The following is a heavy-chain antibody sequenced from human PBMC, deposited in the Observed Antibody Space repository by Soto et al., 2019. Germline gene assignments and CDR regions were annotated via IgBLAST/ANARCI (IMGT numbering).Heavy chain of an antibody. CDR1: GGTFSSYT. CDR2: IIPILGIA. D-gene: IGHD3-9*01. CDR3: ERGDILTGSNDY. J-gene: IGHJ4*02. Sequence: QVQLVQSGAEVKKPGSSVKVYCKASGGTFSSYTISWVRQAPGQGHEWMVRIIPILGIANYAQKFQGRFTISADKSPSTAYRGLIILSAEETAVDCCERGDILTGSNDYWGQGPLVTVSS. V-gene: IGHV1-69*02.